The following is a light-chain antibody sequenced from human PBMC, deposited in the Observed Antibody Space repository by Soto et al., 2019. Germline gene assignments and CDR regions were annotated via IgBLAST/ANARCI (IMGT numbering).Light chain of an antibody. CDR3: CSFAGSSPS. J-gene: IGLJ2*01. CDR1: SSDIGNYNL. CDR2: EGS. V-gene: IGLV2-23*01. Sequence: QSALTQPASVSGSPGQSITISCTGTSSDIGNYNLVSWYQQHPGEAPKLMIYEGSKWPSGVSNRFSASKSGNTASLTISGLQAEDEADYYCCSFAGSSPSFGGGTKLTVL.